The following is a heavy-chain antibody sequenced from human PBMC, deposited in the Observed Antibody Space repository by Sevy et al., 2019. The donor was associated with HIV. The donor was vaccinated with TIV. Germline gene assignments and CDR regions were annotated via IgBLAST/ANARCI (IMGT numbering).Heavy chain of an antibody. D-gene: IGHD1-26*01. V-gene: IGHV1-24*01. J-gene: IGHJ4*02. CDR2: FDPEDGET. CDR3: LRDQGAMRWELLPLGFHY. Sequence: ASVKVSCKVSGYTLTELSMHWVRQAPGKGLEWMVGFDPEDGETIYAQKFQGRVTMTEDTSTDTAYMELSSLRSEDTAVHYCLRDQGAMRWELLPLGFHYWGQGTLVTVSS. CDR1: GYTLTELS.